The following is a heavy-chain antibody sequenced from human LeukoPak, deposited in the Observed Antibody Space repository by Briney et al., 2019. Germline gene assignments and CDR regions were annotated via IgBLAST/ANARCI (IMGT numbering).Heavy chain of an antibody. V-gene: IGHV1-24*01. CDR1: GYLITKLP. D-gene: IGHD1-14*01. CDR2: FDPEDGET. CDR3: PIDWYEQFTF. J-gene: IGHJ4*02. Sequence: ASVKVSCKVSGYLITKLPMHWVRQAPGKGLEYMGGFDPEDGETIYAEKFQDRVTMTEDTSTNTAFMELTSLRSDDTAFHYCPIDWYEQFTFWGQGTLVTVSS.